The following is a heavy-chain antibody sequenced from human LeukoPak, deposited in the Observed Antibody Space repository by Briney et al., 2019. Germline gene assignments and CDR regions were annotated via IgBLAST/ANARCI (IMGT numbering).Heavy chain of an antibody. Sequence: ASVKVSCKASGYTFTGYYMHWVRQAPGQGLEWIGRINPNSGGTNYAQKFQGRVTMTRDTSISTAYMELSRLRSDDTAAYYCARGRAVADSYYDYYMDVWGRGTTVTVSS. V-gene: IGHV1-2*06. CDR2: INPNSGGT. CDR1: GYTFTGYY. CDR3: ARGRAVADSYYDYYMDV. J-gene: IGHJ6*03. D-gene: IGHD6-19*01.